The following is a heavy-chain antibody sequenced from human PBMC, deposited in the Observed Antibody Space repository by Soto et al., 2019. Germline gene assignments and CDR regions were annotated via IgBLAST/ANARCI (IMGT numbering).Heavy chain of an antibody. CDR2: ITDSGDDT. J-gene: IGHJ4*02. CDR1: GFTFNNYA. D-gene: IGHD2-2*01. CDR3: AKLGSSSWSPHYYFDY. V-gene: IGHV3-23*01. Sequence: GGSLKLSCAASGFTFNNYAMGWVRQAPGKGLEWVSAITDSGDDTYYIDSVKGRFTISRDNSKSTLCLQMNSLRAEDTAIYYCAKLGSSSWSPHYYFDYWGQGTLVTVSS.